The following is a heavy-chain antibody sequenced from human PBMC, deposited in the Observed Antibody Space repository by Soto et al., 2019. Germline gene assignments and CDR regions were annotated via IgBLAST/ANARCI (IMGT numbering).Heavy chain of an antibody. CDR2: ISHLETI. CDR1: GVTMSYDGIS. CDR3: ASGGGYDSFDF. J-gene: IGHJ4*02. V-gene: IGHV4-30-2*06. D-gene: IGHD2-15*01. Sequence: PSGSLSLTCTASGVTMSYDGISWSCNRQSRGKGVEWLGYISHLETIYYNPSFKSRLSLSIDRTRNQFSLSLSSMTAADKFVYYCASGGGYDSFDFWGQGIQVTVSS.